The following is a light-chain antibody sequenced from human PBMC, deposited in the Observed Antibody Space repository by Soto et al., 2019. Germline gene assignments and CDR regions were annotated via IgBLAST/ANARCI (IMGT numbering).Light chain of an antibody. Sequence: EIVLTQSPGTLSLSPGERATLSCRASQSISSDYVAWYQQRPGHAPRLLIYGSSSRTTVVPDRFSGSGSGTDFSITISRLEPEDFAVYYCQNYRSEPFTFGPGTKVDI. CDR2: GSS. V-gene: IGKV3-20*01. J-gene: IGKJ3*01. CDR3: QNYRSEPFT. CDR1: QSISSDY.